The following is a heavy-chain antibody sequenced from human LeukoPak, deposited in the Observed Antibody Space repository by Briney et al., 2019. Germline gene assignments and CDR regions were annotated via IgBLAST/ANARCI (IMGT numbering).Heavy chain of an antibody. Sequence: GASVKVSCKASGGTFSSYAISWVRQAPGQGLEWMGGIIPIFGTANYAQKFQGRVTITTDESTSTAYMELSSLRSEDTAVYYCARGDPGGNPSYYYYNYMDVWGKGTTVTVSS. V-gene: IGHV1-69*05. CDR1: GGTFSSYA. J-gene: IGHJ6*03. CDR2: IIPIFGTA. D-gene: IGHD4-23*01. CDR3: ARGDPGGNPSYYYYNYMDV.